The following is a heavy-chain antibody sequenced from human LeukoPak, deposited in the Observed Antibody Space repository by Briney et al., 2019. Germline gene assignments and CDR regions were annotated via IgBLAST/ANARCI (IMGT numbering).Heavy chain of an antibody. V-gene: IGHV4-30-2*01. D-gene: IGHD3-3*01. CDR1: GGSISSGGYS. Sequence: SETLSLTCAVSGGSISSGGYSWSWIRQPPGTGLEWIGYIYHSGSTYYNPSLKSRVTISVDRSKNQFSLKLSSVTAADTAVYYCARALLIDFWSGYYYFDYWGQGTLVTVSS. CDR2: IYHSGST. J-gene: IGHJ4*02. CDR3: ARALLIDFWSGYYYFDY.